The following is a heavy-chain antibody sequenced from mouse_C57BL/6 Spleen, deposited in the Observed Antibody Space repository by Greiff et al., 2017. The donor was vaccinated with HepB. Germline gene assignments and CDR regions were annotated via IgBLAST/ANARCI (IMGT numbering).Heavy chain of an antibody. CDR2: ISNLAYSI. V-gene: IGHV5-15*01. CDR1: GFTFSDYG. D-gene: IGHD1-1*01. Sequence: VQLKESGGGLVQPGGSLKLSCAASGFTFSDYGMAWVRQAPRKGPEWVAFISNLAYSIYYADTVTGRFTISRENAKNTLYLEMSSLRSEDTAMYYCARSSSGAMDYWGQGTSVTVSS. J-gene: IGHJ4*01. CDR3: ARSSSGAMDY.